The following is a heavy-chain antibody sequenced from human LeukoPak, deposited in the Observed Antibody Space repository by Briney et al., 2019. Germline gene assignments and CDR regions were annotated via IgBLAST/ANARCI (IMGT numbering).Heavy chain of an antibody. D-gene: IGHD1-26*01. CDR3: ARDQGPVGSFDY. V-gene: IGHV3-7*01. CDR1: GFTFSSYW. CDR2: IKRDGSEK. J-gene: IGHJ4*02. Sequence: PGGSLRLSCAASGFTFSSYWMNWVRQAPGKGLEWVANIKRDGSEKDYVDSVRGRFTISRDNSNNTLYLQMNSLRVEDTAVYYCARDQGPVGSFDYWGQGTLVTVSS.